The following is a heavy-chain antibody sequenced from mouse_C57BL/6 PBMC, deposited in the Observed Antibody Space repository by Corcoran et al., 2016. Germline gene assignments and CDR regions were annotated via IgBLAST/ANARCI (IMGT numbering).Heavy chain of an antibody. J-gene: IGHJ4*01. V-gene: IGHV1-26*01. D-gene: IGHD2-1*01. CDR1: GYTFTDYY. CDR3: EIYGNYGGYYAMDY. Sequence: EVQLQQSGPELVKPGASVKISCKASGYTFTDYYMNWVKQSHGKSLEWIGDINPNNGGTSYNQKFKGKDTLTVDKSSSTAYMELRSLTSEDSAVYYCEIYGNYGGYYAMDYWGQGTSVTVSS. CDR2: INPNNGGT.